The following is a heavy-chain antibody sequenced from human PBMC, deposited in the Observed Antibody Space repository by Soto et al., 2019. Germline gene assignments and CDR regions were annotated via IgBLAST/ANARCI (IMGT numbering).Heavy chain of an antibody. CDR2: IYYSGST. Sequence: PSETLSLTCTVSGGSISSYYWSWIRQPPGKGLEWIGYIYYSGSTNYNPSLKSRVTISVDTSKNQFSLKLSSVTAADTAVYYCATREPNSRTYFGVFDYWGQGTQVTVSS. D-gene: IGHD1-26*01. J-gene: IGHJ4*02. CDR3: ATREPNSRTYFGVFDY. CDR1: GGSISSYY. V-gene: IGHV4-59*08.